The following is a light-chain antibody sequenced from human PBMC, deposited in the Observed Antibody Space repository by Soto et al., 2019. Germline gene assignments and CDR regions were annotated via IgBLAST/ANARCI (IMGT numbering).Light chain of an antibody. Sequence: QSALTQPASVSGSPGQSIAISCTGNSSDVGGYNYVSWYQQLPGKAPKLLISEVSNRPSGVSHRFSGSKSGNTASLTISGLQAEDDADYYCSSYRTGGPFVFGTGTKLTVL. CDR3: SSYRTGGPFV. V-gene: IGLV2-14*01. CDR2: EVS. CDR1: SSDVGGYNY. J-gene: IGLJ1*01.